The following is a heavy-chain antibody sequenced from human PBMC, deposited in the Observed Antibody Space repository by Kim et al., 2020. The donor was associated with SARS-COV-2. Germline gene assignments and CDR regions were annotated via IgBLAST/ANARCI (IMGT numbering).Heavy chain of an antibody. CDR1: GFTFSSYW. J-gene: IGHJ3*02. V-gene: IGHV3-7*01. CDR3: VRSSWYDGHAFDI. CDR2: IKQDGSEK. D-gene: IGHD6-13*01. Sequence: GGSLRLSCAASGFTFSSYWMSWVRQAPGKGLEWVANIKQDGSEKYYVDSVKGRFTISRDNAKNSLYLQMNSLRAEDTAVYYCVRSSWYDGHAFDIWGQGTMVTVSS.